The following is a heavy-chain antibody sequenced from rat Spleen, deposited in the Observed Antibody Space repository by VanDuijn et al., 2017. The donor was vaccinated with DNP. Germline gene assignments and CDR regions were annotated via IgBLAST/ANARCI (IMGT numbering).Heavy chain of an antibody. CDR3: ARSDNIGTTGWFAY. Sequence: QVQLKESGPGLVQPSQTLSLTCTVSGFSLTNYHVDWVRQPPGKGPEWMGKMWYDGDTAYNSALKSRLSISRDTSKSQVFLKMNSLQTEDTATYYCARSDNIGTTGWFAYWGQGTLVTVSS. CDR1: GFSLTNYH. D-gene: IGHD1-5*01. J-gene: IGHJ3*01. V-gene: IGHV2-32*01. CDR2: MWYDGDT.